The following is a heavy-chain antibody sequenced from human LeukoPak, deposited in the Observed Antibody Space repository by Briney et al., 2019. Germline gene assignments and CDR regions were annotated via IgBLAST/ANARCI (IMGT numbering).Heavy chain of an antibody. CDR2: IAGSGDST. CDR1: GFSFSNYA. J-gene: IGHJ4*02. V-gene: IGHV3-23*01. Sequence: GGSLRLSCEASGFSFSNYAMSWVRRAPGKGLEWVSVIAGSGDSTYYADSLKGRFTISRDNSKNTLYLQMNSLRVEDTAVYYCAKQDGAAFDYWGQGTQVTVSS. CDR3: AKQDGAAFDY.